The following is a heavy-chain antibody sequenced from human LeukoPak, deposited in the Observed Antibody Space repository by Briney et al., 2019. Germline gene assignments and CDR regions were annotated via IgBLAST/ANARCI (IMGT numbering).Heavy chain of an antibody. V-gene: IGHV4-59*01. CDR3: ARGAVAGTDGGDY. Sequence: PSETLSLTCTVSGGSISSYYWSWIRQPPGEGLEWIGYIYYSGSTNYNPSLKSRVTISVDTSKNQFSLKLSSVTAADTAVYYCARGAVAGTDGGDYWGQGTLVTVSS. D-gene: IGHD6-19*01. CDR2: IYYSGST. J-gene: IGHJ4*02. CDR1: GGSISSYY.